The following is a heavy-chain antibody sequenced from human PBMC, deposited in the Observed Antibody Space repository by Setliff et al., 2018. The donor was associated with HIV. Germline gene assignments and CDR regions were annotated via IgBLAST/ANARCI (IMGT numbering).Heavy chain of an antibody. CDR3: ARPGAESDFWNGYFYYYYMDL. CDR1: GFTFDDYT. V-gene: IGHV3-21*01. D-gene: IGHD3-3*01. CDR2: ISSSRGYI. J-gene: IGHJ6*03. Sequence: GESLKISCAASGFTFDDYTMHWVRQAPGKGLEWVSAISSSRGYIYYADSVTGRFTIARDNAKNLIYLQMTNLTAEDTATYYCARPGAESDFWNGYFYYYYMDLWGKGTAVTVSS.